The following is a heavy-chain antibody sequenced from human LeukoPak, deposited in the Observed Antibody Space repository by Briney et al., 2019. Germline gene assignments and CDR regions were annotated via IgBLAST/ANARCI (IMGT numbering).Heavy chain of an antibody. J-gene: IGHJ5*02. D-gene: IGHD3-22*01. CDR2: ISAYNGNT. CDR1: GYTFTSYG. CDR3: ARDYCYDSSGSHRPGWFDP. V-gene: IGHV1-18*01. Sequence: ASVKVSCKASGYTFTSYGISWVRQAPGQGLEWMGWISAYNGNTSYAQKLQGRVTMTTDTSTSTAYMELRSLRSDDTAVYYCARDYCYDSSGSHRPGWFDPWGQGTLVTVSS.